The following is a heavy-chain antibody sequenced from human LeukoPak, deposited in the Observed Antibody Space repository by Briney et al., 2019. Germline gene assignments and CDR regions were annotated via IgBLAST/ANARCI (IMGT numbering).Heavy chain of an antibody. CDR2: IYHSGST. D-gene: IGHD2-15*01. Sequence: SQTLSLTCTVSGGSISGGGYYWSWIRQPPGKGLEWIGYIYHSGSTYYNPSLKSRVTISVDRSKNQFSLKLSSVTAADTAVYYCARNGIGYCSGGSCYSPVYWGQGTLVTVSS. CDR3: ARNGIGYCSGGSCYSPVY. CDR1: GGSISGGGYY. J-gene: IGHJ4*02. V-gene: IGHV4-30-2*01.